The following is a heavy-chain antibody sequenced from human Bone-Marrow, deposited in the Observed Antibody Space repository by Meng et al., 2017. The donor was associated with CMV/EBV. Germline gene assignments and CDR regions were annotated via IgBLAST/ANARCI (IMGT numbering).Heavy chain of an antibody. CDR3: ARDSYSSSSRWFDP. CDR2: MNPNSGNT. CDR1: GYTFTSYD. Sequence: ASVKVSCKASGYTFTSYDINWVRQATGQGLEWMGWMNPNSGNTGYAQKFQGRVTMTTDTSTRTAYMELRSLRPDDTAVYYCARDSYSSSSRWFDPWGQGTLVTVPS. J-gene: IGHJ5*02. V-gene: IGHV1-8*02. D-gene: IGHD6-6*01.